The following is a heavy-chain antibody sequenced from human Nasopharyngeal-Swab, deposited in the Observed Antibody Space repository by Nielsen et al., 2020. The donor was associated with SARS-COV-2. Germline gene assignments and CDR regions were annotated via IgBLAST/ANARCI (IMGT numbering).Heavy chain of an antibody. Sequence: GFLRIFCGASGINFSCYFLGWIPPAPGEGVEWVSYISSSGSTIYYADSVKGRFTISRDNAKNSLYLQMNSLRAEDTAVYYCARYGGIQILTGYFDYWGPGTLVTVSS. J-gene: IGHJ4*02. CDR2: ISSSGSTI. CDR1: GINFSCYF. D-gene: IGHD3-9*01. CDR3: ARYGGIQILTGYFDY. V-gene: IGHV3-11*04.